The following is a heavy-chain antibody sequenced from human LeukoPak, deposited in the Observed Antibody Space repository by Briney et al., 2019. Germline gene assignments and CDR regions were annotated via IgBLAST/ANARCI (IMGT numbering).Heavy chain of an antibody. CDR1: GFTFSDYW. J-gene: IGHJ6*03. CDR2: IKQDGSEK. D-gene: IGHD2-21*02. CDR3: AREVTDYYYMDV. V-gene: IGHV3-7*01. Sequence: GGSLRLSCAASGFTFSDYWMSWVRQAPGKGLEWVANIKQDGSEKYYVDSVKGRFTISRDNAKNSLYLQMNSLRAEDTAVYYCAREVTDYYYMDVWGKGTTVTVSS.